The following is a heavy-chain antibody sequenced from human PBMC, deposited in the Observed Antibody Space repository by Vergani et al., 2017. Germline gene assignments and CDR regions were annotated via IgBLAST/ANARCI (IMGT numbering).Heavy chain of an antibody. Sequence: QVQLQESGPGLVKPSETLSLTCTVSGGSISSYYWSWIRQPPGKGLEWIGYIYYSGSTNYNPSLKSRVTISVDTSKNQFSLKLSSGTAADTAVYYCARGTSGYYYYYMDVWGKGTTVTVSS. V-gene: IGHV4-59*01. D-gene: IGHD3-3*01. CDR1: GGSISSYY. CDR2: IYYSGST. CDR3: ARGTSGYYYYYMDV. J-gene: IGHJ6*03.